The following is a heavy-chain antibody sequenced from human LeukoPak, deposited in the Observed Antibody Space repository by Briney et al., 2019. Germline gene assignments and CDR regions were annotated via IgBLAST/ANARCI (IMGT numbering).Heavy chain of an antibody. CDR3: ARFVGTGAFDI. D-gene: IGHD1-14*01. CDR1: GGSISSGGYY. V-gene: IGHV4-61*08. CDR2: IYYSGST. Sequence: PSETLSLTCTVSGGSISSGGYYWSWIRQPPGKGLEWIGYIYYSGSTNYNPSLKSRVTISVDTSKNQFSLKLSSVTAADTAVYYCARFVGTGAFDIWGQGTMVTVSS. J-gene: IGHJ3*02.